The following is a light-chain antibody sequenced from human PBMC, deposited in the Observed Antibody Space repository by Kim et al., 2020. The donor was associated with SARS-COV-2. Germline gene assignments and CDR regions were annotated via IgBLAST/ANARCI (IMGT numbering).Light chain of an antibody. CDR2: AVS. V-gene: IGKV3-20*01. J-gene: IGKJ3*01. Sequence: QGRGALLFGRAKQSDSGNALAWYQHKRGQSPMLLIHAVSILAADNPVRFSGSGSGTDFALTITSLEPEDSAVYYCQQYGGSPLTFGPGTKVDIK. CDR3: QQYGGSPLT. CDR1: QSDSGNA.